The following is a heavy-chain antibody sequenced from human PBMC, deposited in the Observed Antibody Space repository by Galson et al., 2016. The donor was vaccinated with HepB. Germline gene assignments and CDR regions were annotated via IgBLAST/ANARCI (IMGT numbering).Heavy chain of an antibody. V-gene: IGHV3-66*01. CDR3: ARDWGSSWCLH. Sequence: SQRLSCAGSGFTVSRDYMSWVRQAPGKGLEWVSVIYSRGSAYYADSVKGRFTISRDNSKNTLYLQMNSLKAEDTAVYYCARDWGSSWCLHWGQGTLVIVSS. D-gene: IGHD6-13*01. CDR2: IYSRGSA. J-gene: IGHJ4*02. CDR1: GFTVSRDY.